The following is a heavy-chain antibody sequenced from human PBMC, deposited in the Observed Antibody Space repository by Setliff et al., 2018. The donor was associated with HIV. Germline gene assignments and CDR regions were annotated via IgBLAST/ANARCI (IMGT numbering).Heavy chain of an antibody. CDR3: ARGATITYYFDY. J-gene: IGHJ4*02. CDR2: IAPSSGGI. Sequence: GASVKVSCKASGYTFTSYILHWVRQAAGQGLEWVGRIAPSSGGIHYAQKFQGRVTITADESTSTAYMELSSLRSEDTAVYYCARGATITYYFDYWGQGTLVTAPQ. D-gene: IGHD5-12*01. V-gene: IGHV1-46*01. CDR1: GYTFTSYI.